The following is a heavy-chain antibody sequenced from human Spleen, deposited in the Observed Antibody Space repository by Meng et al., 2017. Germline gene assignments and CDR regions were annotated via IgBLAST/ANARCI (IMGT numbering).Heavy chain of an antibody. CDR2: INHSGST. CDR1: GGSFSDYY. V-gene: IGHV4-34*01. D-gene: IGHD4-11*01. CDR3: ARGPTTMAHDFDY. J-gene: IGHJ4*02. Sequence: QVQRHQWVAGLLKPSETLSLTCVVSGGSFSDYYWSWIRQPPGKGLEWIGEINHSGSTNYNPSLESRATISVDTSQNNLSLKLSSVTAADSAVYYCARGPTTMAHDFDYWGQGTLVTVSS.